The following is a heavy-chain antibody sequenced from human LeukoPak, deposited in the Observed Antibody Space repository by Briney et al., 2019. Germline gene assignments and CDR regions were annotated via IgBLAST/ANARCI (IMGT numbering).Heavy chain of an antibody. D-gene: IGHD6-13*01. J-gene: IGHJ3*01. CDR3: AGDWWYSRCLYRGPECCFCF. V-gene: IGHV1-69*04. Sequence: ASVKVSCKASGGTFSSYAISWVRQAPGQGLEWMGRIIPILGIANYAQKFQGRVTVTADKSTSTAYMELSSLRSEDTAVYYCAGDWWYSRCLYRGPECCFCFLGQGTKVNVSS. CDR2: IIPILGIA. CDR1: GGTFSSYA.